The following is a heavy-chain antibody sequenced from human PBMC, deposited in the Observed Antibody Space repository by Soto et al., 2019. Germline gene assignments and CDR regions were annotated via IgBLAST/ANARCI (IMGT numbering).Heavy chain of an antibody. V-gene: IGHV3-23*01. J-gene: IGHJ2*01. CDR1: GFTFSCCA. Sequence: QVLESGGGLVQPGGSLRLSCAASGFTFSCCAMSWVRQAPGKGLEWVSTIHGDGDYTHDTDSVKGRFTISRDNSRNTLYLQMKSLRADDTAVYYCAKNRGAGDYSNWSFAVWGRGTLVTVSS. CDR2: IHGDGDYT. CDR3: AKNRGAGDYSNWSFAV. D-gene: IGHD7-27*01.